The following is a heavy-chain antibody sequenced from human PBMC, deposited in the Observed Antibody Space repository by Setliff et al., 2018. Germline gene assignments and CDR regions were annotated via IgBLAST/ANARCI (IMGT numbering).Heavy chain of an antibody. CDR2: IHDSGNPT. D-gene: IGHD3-10*01. CDR1: GGSISSSSYY. V-gene: IGHV3-11*01. J-gene: IGHJ4*02. CDR3: ARDPPAGDDN. Sequence: LSLTCTVSGGSISSSSYYWGWIRQAPGKGLEWISYIHDSGNPTYYADSVKGRFTVSRDNAKNSLYLQMNSLRAEDTAVYYCARDPPAGDDNWGQGTLVTVSS.